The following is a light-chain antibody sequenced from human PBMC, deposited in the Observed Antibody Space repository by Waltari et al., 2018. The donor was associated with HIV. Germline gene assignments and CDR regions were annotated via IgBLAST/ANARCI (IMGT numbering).Light chain of an antibody. V-gene: IGLV1-47*01. CDR3: ATWDDSLNGVL. CDR2: TDT. CDR1: SSNIGSNS. J-gene: IGLJ2*01. Sequence: SVLTQPPSASGTPGQKVTISCSGSSSNIGSNSVLWYQHLPGAAPKPLLYTDTQRPSGVPDRFSGSKSGTSASLAIVGLRSEDEAVYSCATWDDSLNGVLFGGGTNLNVL.